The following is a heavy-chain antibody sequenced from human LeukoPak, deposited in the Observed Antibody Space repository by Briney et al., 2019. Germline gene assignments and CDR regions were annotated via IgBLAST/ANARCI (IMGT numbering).Heavy chain of an antibody. CDR2: ITSSSDNI. CDR1: GFIFSTYE. D-gene: IGHD1-1*01. Sequence: GGSLRLSCAASGFIFSTYEMNWVRQAPGKGLEWVSYITSSSDNIKYADSVKGRFTISRDNAKNSLYLQMNNLRAEDTAVYYCARDGGTDTHDWYFDLWGRGTQVTVSS. CDR3: ARDGGTDTHDWYFDL. J-gene: IGHJ2*01. V-gene: IGHV3-48*03.